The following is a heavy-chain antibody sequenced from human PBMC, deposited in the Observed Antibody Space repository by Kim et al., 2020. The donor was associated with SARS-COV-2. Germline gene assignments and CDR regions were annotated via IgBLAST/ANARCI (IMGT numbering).Heavy chain of an antibody. V-gene: IGHV3-23*01. Sequence: GGSLRLSCAASGFTFSSYAMSWVRQAPGKGLEWVSSVSGSGGDTHYADSVKGRFTISRDNSKDTVFLQMSSLRAEDTATYYCAKPLLGAYYYGMDVWGQGTTVTVSS. CDR2: VSGSGGDT. J-gene: IGHJ6*02. D-gene: IGHD3-3*02. CDR3: AKPLLGAYYYGMDV. CDR1: GFTFSSYA.